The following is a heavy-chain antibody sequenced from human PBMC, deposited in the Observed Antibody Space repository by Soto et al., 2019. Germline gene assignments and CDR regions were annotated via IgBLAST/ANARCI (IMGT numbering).Heavy chain of an antibody. CDR2: IYYSEST. CDR1: GGSISSYY. Sequence: QVQLQESGPGLVKPSETLSLTCTVSGGSISSYYWSWIRQPPGKGLEWIGYIYYSESTNYNPSLKSRVTISVDTSKNQFSLKLSSVTAADTAVYYCARSGGGNSARGGMDVWGQGTTVTVSS. V-gene: IGHV4-59*01. J-gene: IGHJ6*02. CDR3: ARSGGGNSARGGMDV. D-gene: IGHD2-21*02.